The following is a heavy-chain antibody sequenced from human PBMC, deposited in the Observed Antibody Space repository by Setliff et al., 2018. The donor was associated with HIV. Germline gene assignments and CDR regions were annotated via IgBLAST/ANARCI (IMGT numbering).Heavy chain of an antibody. V-gene: IGHV3-48*04. Sequence: LRLSCVGSGFTFKTYSMNWVRQAPGKGLEWLSYIKTDGVTTYDADSVKGRLTIYRDTAKNSLYLQMNSLRVEDTAVYYRARDHWVAGLDYWGQGTQVTVSS. D-gene: IGHD6-19*01. J-gene: IGHJ4*02. CDR2: IKTDGVTT. CDR1: GFTFKTYS. CDR3: ARDHWVAGLDY.